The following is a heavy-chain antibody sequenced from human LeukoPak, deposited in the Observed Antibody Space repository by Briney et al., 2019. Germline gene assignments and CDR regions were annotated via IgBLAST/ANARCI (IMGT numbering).Heavy chain of an antibody. D-gene: IGHD3-3*01. Sequence: ETLSLTCTVSGGSISSSRYYWGWIRQPPGKGLEWASVIYSGGSTYYADSVKGRFTISRDNSKNTLYLQMNSLRAEDTAVYYCARVTYYGVFGVVSDYGMDVWGQGTTVTVSS. CDR1: GGSISSSRYY. CDR3: ARVTYYGVFGVVSDYGMDV. J-gene: IGHJ6*02. V-gene: IGHV3-66*01. CDR2: IYSGGST.